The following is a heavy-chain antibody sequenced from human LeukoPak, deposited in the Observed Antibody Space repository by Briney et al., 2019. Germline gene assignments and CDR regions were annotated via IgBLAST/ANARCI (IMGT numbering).Heavy chain of an antibody. CDR1: GGSLSGYY. Sequence: TSETLSLTCAVYGGSLSGYYWNWIRQSLGKGLEWIGEINHSGSTKYHPSLKSRVTISLDTSNHQFSLQLGAVTAADTALYYCARGGYTDGYWTWFDYWSQGTLVTVSS. V-gene: IGHV4-34*01. D-gene: IGHD5-18*01. CDR2: INHSGST. J-gene: IGHJ4*02. CDR3: ARGGYTDGYWTWFDY.